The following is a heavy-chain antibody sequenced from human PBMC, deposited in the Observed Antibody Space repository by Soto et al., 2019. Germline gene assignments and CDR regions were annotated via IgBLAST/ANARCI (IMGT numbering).Heavy chain of an antibody. V-gene: IGHV1-18*01. CDR3: ARDRAYYYDSSGYYYDY. CDR2: ISAYNGNT. CDR1: GYTFTSYG. J-gene: IGHJ4*02. D-gene: IGHD3-22*01. Sequence: ASVKVSFKASGYTFTSYGISWVRQAPGQGLEWMGWISAYNGNTNYAQKLQGRVTMTTDTSTSTAYMELRSLRSDDTAVYYCARDRAYYYDSSGYYYDYWGQGTLVTVSS.